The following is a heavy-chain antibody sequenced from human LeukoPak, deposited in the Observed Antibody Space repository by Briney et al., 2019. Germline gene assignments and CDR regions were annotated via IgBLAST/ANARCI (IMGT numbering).Heavy chain of an antibody. V-gene: IGHV4-34*01. CDR3: AREGGGYVDY. J-gene: IGHJ4*02. D-gene: IGHD3-16*01. CDR1: GGSFSGYY. CDR2: INHRGST. Sequence: KPSETLSLTCAVYGGSFSGYYWSWIRQPPGKGLEWIGEINHRGSTNYNPSLKSRVTISVDTSKNQFSLKLSSVTAADTAVYYCAREGGGYVDYWGQGTLVTVSS.